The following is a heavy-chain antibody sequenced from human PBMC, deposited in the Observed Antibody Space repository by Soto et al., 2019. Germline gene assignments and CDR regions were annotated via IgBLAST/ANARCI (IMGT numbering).Heavy chain of an antibody. J-gene: IGHJ4*02. CDR2: INHSGST. CDR1: GGSFSGYY. D-gene: IGHD3-9*01. Sequence: SETLSLTCAVYGGSFSGYYWSWIRQPPGKGLEWIGEINHSGSTNYNPSLKSRVTISVDTSKNQFSLKLSSVTAADTAVYYCARGTKLRYFDWLFTFDYWGQGTLVTVSS. V-gene: IGHV4-34*01. CDR3: ARGTKLRYFDWLFTFDY.